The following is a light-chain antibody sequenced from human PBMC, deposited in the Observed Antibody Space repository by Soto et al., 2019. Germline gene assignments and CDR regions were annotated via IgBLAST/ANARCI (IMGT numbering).Light chain of an antibody. CDR3: QQLNAYPHS. Sequence: DIQLTQPPSFLSASVGDRVTITCRASQDITNYLAWYLQKPGKAPKLLIYGASTLQSGVPSRFSGSGSGTEFTLTVSSLQPEDFATCYCQQLNAYPHSFXGGTKVDIK. V-gene: IGKV1-9*01. J-gene: IGKJ4*01. CDR1: QDITNY. CDR2: GAS.